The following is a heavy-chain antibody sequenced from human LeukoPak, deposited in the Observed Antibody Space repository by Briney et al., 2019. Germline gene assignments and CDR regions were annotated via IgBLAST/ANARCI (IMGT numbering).Heavy chain of an antibody. Sequence: GASVKVSCKASGYTFTSYGISWVRQAPGQGLEWMGWISAYNGNTNYAQKFQGRVTITADKSTSTAYMELSSLRSEDTAVYYCARGGYSYGNNWFDPWGQGTLVTVSS. CDR1: GYTFTSYG. D-gene: IGHD5-18*01. CDR2: ISAYNGNT. V-gene: IGHV1-18*01. CDR3: ARGGYSYGNNWFDP. J-gene: IGHJ5*02.